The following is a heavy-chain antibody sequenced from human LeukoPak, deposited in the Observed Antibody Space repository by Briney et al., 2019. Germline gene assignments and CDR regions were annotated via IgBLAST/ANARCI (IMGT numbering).Heavy chain of an antibody. CDR3: ASGTYSGPFDY. J-gene: IGHJ4*02. CDR2: IYYSGST. D-gene: IGHD1-14*01. Sequence: SETLSLTCTVSGGSTSSYYWSWIRQPPGKGLEWIGYIYYSGSTNHNPSLKSRVTISVDTSKNQFSLKLSSVTAADTAVYYCASGTYSGPFDYWGQGTLVTVSS. V-gene: IGHV4-59*01. CDR1: GGSTSSYY.